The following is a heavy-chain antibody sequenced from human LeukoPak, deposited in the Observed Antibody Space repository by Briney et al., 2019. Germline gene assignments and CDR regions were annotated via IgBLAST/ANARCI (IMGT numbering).Heavy chain of an antibody. Sequence: GGSLRLSCAASGFTFDDYGLIWVRQAPGKGLEWVSYITWNGGRTAYADSLKGRVTISRDNAKNSLYLQMNSLRAEDTAFYYCARSMSTVTTRYFDLWSRGTLVTVSS. CDR2: ITWNGGRT. J-gene: IGHJ2*01. CDR1: GFTFDDYG. V-gene: IGHV3-20*04. CDR3: ARSMSTVTTRYFDL. D-gene: IGHD4-17*01.